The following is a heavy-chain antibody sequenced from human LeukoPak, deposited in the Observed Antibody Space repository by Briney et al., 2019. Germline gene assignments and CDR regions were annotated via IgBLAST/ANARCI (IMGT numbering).Heavy chain of an antibody. D-gene: IGHD6-13*01. Sequence: SETLSLTCTVSGGSISSYYWSWVRQPPGKGLEWIGYVYYTGSTNYNPSLKSRVTISVDTSKNQFSLKLSSVTAADTAVYYCARVRFLSAGTVDYWGQGTLVTVSS. CDR1: GGSISSYY. V-gene: IGHV4-59*12. J-gene: IGHJ4*02. CDR2: VYYTGST. CDR3: ARVRFLSAGTVDY.